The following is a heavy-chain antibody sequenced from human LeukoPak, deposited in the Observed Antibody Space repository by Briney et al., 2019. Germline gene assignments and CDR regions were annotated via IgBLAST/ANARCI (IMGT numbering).Heavy chain of an antibody. V-gene: IGHV3-23*01. J-gene: IGHJ4*02. CDR3: AKFTVTYCSSSINYFDY. CDR1: GFTFSSYA. CDR2: ISGNGGST. D-gene: IGHD6-6*01. Sequence: GGSLRLSCAASGFTFSSYAMNWVRQAPGKGLEWVSGISGNGGSTYYADSVKGRFTISRDNSKNTLYLQMNSLRAEDTAVYYWAKFTVTYCSSSINYFDYWGQGALVTVSS.